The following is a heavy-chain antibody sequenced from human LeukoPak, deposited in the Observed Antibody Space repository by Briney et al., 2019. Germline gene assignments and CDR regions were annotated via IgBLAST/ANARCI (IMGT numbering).Heavy chain of an antibody. CDR1: GGSISSYY. D-gene: IGHD3-10*01. V-gene: IGHV4-59*01. CDR2: IYYSGST. J-gene: IGHJ5*02. CDR3: ARDRIYYGSGSYHESPNWFDP. Sequence: SETLSLTCTVSGGSISSYYWSWIRQPPGKGLEWIGYIYYSGSTNYNPSLKSRVTISVDTSKNQFSLKLSSVTAADTAVYYCARDRIYYGSGSYHESPNWFDPWGQGTLVTVSS.